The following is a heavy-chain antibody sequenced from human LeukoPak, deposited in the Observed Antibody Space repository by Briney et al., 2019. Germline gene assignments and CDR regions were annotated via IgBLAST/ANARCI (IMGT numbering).Heavy chain of an antibody. CDR2: IIAILGIA. Sequence: GASVKVSCKASGGTFSSYTISWVRQAPGQGLEWMGGIIAILGIANYAQKFQGRVTITADKSTSTAYMELSSLRSEDTAVYYCARGIAVAGTPSWYYGMDVWGQGATVTVSS. CDR3: ARGIAVAGTPSWYYGMDV. CDR1: GGTFSSYT. V-gene: IGHV1-69*10. D-gene: IGHD6-19*01. J-gene: IGHJ6*02.